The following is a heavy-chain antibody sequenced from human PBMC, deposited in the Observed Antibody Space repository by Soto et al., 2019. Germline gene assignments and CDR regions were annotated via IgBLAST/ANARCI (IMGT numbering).Heavy chain of an antibody. Sequence: PWGSLRLSCAASGFTFISYWIIFFRHSSVKGLEWVANIKQDGSEKYYVDSVKGRFTISRDNAKNSLYLQMNSLRAEDTAVYYCARDFWNVLFDYWGQGTLVTVSS. D-gene: IGHD1-1*01. CDR3: ARDFWNVLFDY. V-gene: IGHV3-7*03. CDR2: IKQDGSEK. CDR1: GFTFISYW. J-gene: IGHJ4*02.